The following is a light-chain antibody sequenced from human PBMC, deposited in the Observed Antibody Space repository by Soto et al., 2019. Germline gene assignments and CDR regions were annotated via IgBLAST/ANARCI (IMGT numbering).Light chain of an antibody. V-gene: IGLV1-40*01. J-gene: IGLJ2*01. CDR3: QSYDNSLSAYVV. CDR1: SSNIGAGYD. CDR2: RNA. Sequence: QSVLTQPPSVSGATGQRVTISCAGSSSNIGAGYDVHWYQQYPGTAPKLLIFRNANRPSGVPDRFSGSKSGTSASLAITGLQAEDEADYYCQSYDNSLSAYVVFGGGTKVTVL.